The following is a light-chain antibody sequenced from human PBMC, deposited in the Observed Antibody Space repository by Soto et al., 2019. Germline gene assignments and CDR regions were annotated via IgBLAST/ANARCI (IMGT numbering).Light chain of an antibody. CDR3: QHSYSTPRT. Sequence: DIQMTQSPSSLSASVGDRVTITCRASPSISSYLNWYQQKPGKAPTLLIYAASSLQSGVPSRFSGRGSVTDFTLTISSLQPEDFATYYCQHSYSTPRTFGQGTKLEIK. V-gene: IGKV1-39*01. CDR1: PSISSY. CDR2: AAS. J-gene: IGKJ2*01.